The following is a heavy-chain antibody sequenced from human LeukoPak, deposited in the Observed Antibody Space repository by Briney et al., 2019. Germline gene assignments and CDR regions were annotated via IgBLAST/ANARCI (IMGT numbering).Heavy chain of an antibody. D-gene: IGHD7-27*01. CDR1: GGSISSSSYY. CDR3: ARVLNWGPSYYFDY. V-gene: IGHV4-61*02. J-gene: IGHJ4*02. Sequence: SETLSLTCTVSGGSISSSSYYWSWIRQPAGKGLEWIGRIYTSGSTNYNPSLKSRVTMSVDTSKNQFSLKLSSVTAADTAVYYCARVLNWGPSYYFDYWGQGTLVTVSS. CDR2: IYTSGST.